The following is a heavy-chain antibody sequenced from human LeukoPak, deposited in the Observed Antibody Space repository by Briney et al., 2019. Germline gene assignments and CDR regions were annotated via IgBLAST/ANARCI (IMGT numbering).Heavy chain of an antibody. CDR2: ISGSGSST. Sequence: GGSLRLSCAASGFTFSAYAMSWVRQAPGKGLEWVSAISGSGSSTDYADSVKGRFTISRDNSKNTLYLQMNSLRPEDTAVYYCAKGGDILTGYYLYWYFDLWGRGTLVTVSS. CDR1: GFTFSAYA. J-gene: IGHJ2*01. D-gene: IGHD3-9*01. CDR3: AKGGDILTGYYLYWYFDL. V-gene: IGHV3-23*01.